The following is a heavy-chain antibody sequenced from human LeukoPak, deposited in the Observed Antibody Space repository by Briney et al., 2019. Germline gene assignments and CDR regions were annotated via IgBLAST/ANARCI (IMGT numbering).Heavy chain of an antibody. D-gene: IGHD4-23*01. CDR3: AKYAPPTTVVTRFFDY. Sequence: GGSLRLSCAASGFTFSSYSMNWVRQAPGKGLEWVSVIGSDGGGIQYADSVKGRFSISRDNSKNTSYLQMNSLRTEDTAVYYCAKYAPPTTVVTRFFDYWGQGSLVTVSS. CDR2: IGSDGGGI. V-gene: IGHV3-23*01. CDR1: GFTFSSYS. J-gene: IGHJ4*02.